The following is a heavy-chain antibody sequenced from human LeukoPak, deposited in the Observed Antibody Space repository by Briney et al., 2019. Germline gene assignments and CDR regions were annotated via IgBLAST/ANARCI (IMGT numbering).Heavy chain of an antibody. CDR3: ARASGSSWPKPFDY. V-gene: IGHV4-4*07. CDR2: IYTSGST. J-gene: IGHJ4*02. Sequence: PSETLSLTCTVSGGSISSYYWSWIRQPAGKGLEWIGRIYTSGSTNYNPSLKSRVTISVDTSKNQFSLKLSSVTAADTAVYYCARASGSSWPKPFDYWGQGTLVTVSS. D-gene: IGHD6-13*01. CDR1: GGSISSYY.